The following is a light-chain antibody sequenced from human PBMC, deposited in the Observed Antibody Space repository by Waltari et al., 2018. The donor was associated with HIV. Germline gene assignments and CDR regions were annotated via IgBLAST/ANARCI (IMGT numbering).Light chain of an antibody. Sequence: QSALTQPASVSGSLGQSITISCTGTSSDVSFYKYVSWYQLHPGTAPKLISYEVKNRPSGVSNRFSGSKSGDTAYLTISGLQAEDEADYYCNSYTTSSTPVVFGGGTKLTVL. CDR2: EVK. CDR1: SSDVSFYKY. CDR3: NSYTTSSTPVV. V-gene: IGLV2-14*01. J-gene: IGLJ2*01.